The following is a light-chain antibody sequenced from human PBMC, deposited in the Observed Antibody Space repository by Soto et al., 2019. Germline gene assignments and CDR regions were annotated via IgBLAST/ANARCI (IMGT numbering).Light chain of an antibody. CDR1: SSDVGYYDY. J-gene: IGLJ1*01. CDR2: AVT. Sequence: QSALTQPASVSGSPGQSITISCTGTSSDVGYYDYVSWYQQHPGKAPKLMIYAVTSRPSGVSNRFSGSKSGNTASLTISGLQAEDEADYYCSSYTSSSPLGVFGTGTKLTVL. V-gene: IGLV2-14*01. CDR3: SSYTSSSPLGV.